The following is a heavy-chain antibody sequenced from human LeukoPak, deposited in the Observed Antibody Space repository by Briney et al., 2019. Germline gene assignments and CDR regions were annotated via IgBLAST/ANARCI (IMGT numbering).Heavy chain of an antibody. CDR3: ARETVTTFKNWFDP. CDR2: INHSGST. Sequence: SETLSLTCAVYGGSFSGYYWSWIRQPPGKGLEWIGEINHSGSTNYNPSLKSRVTISVDTSKNQFSLKLSSVTAADTAVYYCARETVTTFKNWFDPWAREPWSPSPQ. J-gene: IGHJ5*02. D-gene: IGHD4-17*01. V-gene: IGHV4-34*01. CDR1: GGSFSGYY.